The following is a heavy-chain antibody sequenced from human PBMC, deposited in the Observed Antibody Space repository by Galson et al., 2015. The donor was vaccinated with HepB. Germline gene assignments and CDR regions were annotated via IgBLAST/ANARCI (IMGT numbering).Heavy chain of an antibody. Sequence: SLRLSCAASGITFSGYWMHWVRQAPGKGLVWVARINSDGSSRYYADPVRGRFTISRDNARNTLFLHMDSLRAEDTALFYCARHSGTYLDYWGQGTLVTVSS. CDR3: ARHSGTYLDY. J-gene: IGHJ4*02. CDR2: INSDGSSR. D-gene: IGHD1-26*01. V-gene: IGHV3-74*01. CDR1: GITFSGYW.